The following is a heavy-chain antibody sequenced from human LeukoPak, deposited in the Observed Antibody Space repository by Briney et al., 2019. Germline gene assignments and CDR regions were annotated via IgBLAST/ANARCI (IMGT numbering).Heavy chain of an antibody. Sequence: SETLSLTCAVSGGSISSSNWWSWVRQPPGKGLEWIGEIYHSGSTNYNPSLKSRVTISVDKSKNQFSLKLSSVTAADTAVYYCARVSTKGYCSSTSCYGGVGWFDPWGQGTLVTVSS. CDR1: GGSISSSNW. J-gene: IGHJ5*02. CDR2: IYHSGST. V-gene: IGHV4-4*02. CDR3: ARVSTKGYCSSTSCYGGVGWFDP. D-gene: IGHD2-2*01.